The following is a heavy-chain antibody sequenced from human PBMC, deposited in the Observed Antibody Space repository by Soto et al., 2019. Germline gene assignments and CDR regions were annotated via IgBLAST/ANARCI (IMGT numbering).Heavy chain of an antibody. V-gene: IGHV3-48*03. CDR3: ARERRVGGYSGGGFDP. D-gene: IGHD6-19*01. J-gene: IGHJ5*02. Sequence: GGSLRLSCAASGFTFSSYEMNWVRQAPGKGLEWVSYISSSGSTIYYEDSVKGRFTISRDNAKNSLYLQMNSLRAEDKAAYYCARERRVGGYSGGGFDPWGQGTLVTVSS. CDR1: GFTFSSYE. CDR2: ISSSGSTI.